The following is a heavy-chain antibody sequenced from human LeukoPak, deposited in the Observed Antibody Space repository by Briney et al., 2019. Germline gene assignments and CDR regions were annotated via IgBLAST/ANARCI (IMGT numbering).Heavy chain of an antibody. Sequence: GGSLRLSCAASGYTFSDYYMSWIRQAPGKGLEWVSYISSSGSTIYYADSVKGRFTISRDNAKNSLYLQMNSLRAEDTAVYYCARASSSGLHFDYWGQGTLVTVSS. V-gene: IGHV3-11*01. J-gene: IGHJ4*02. CDR3: ARASSSGLHFDY. CDR1: GYTFSDYY. CDR2: ISSSGSTI. D-gene: IGHD6-19*01.